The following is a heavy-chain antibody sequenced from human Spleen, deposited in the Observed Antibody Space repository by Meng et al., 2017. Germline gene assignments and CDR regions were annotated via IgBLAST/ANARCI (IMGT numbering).Heavy chain of an antibody. CDR3: ARGPTTMAHDFDY. D-gene: IGHD4-11*01. CDR1: GGPVKSGCYS. Sequence: VPRQESGPGRWRPSETLSLPCTVSGGPVKSGCYSWSWIRQPPGKGLEWIGEINHSGSTNYNPSLKSRVTISVDTSKNQFSLKLSSVTAADSAVYYCARGPTTMAHDFDYWGQGTLVTVSS. CDR2: INHSGST. J-gene: IGHJ4*02. V-gene: IGHV4-61*01.